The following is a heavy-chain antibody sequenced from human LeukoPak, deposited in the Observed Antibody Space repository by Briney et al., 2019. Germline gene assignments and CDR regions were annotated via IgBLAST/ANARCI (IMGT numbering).Heavy chain of an antibody. Sequence: SETLSLTCTVSGGSISSSSYYWGWIRQPPGKGLEWIGSIYYSGSTYYNPPLKSRVTISVDTSKNQFSLKLSSVTAADTAVYYCARDTAINWFDPWGQGTLVTVSS. D-gene: IGHD5-18*01. J-gene: IGHJ5*02. CDR1: GGSISSSSYY. CDR2: IYYSGST. CDR3: ARDTAINWFDP. V-gene: IGHV4-39*07.